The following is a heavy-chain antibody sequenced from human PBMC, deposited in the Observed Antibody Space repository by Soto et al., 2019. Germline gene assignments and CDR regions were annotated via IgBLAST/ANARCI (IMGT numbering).Heavy chain of an antibody. V-gene: IGHV3-15*01. CDR3: TTDFLQTGTTCDF. J-gene: IGHJ4*02. CDR2: IRSKTHGGTT. Sequence: VQLVESGGGLVKPGGSLRLSCKASGFSFIDTWMTWVRQAPGKGLEWVGHIRSKTHGGTTEYAAPVKGRFSISRDDSETTLYLQMNGLTAEDTAVYYCTTDFLQTGTTCDFWGRGTLVTVSS. D-gene: IGHD1-1*01. CDR1: GFSFIDTW.